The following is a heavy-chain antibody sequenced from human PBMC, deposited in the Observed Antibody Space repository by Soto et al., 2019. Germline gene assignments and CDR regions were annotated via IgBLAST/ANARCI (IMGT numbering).Heavy chain of an antibody. Sequence: PGGSLRLSCAASGFTFSSYAMSWVRQAPGKGLDWVSAISGSGGSTYYADSVKGRFTISRDNSKNTLYLQMNSLRAEDTALYYCAKDLPWGPENYDAFDIWGQGTMVTVSS. CDR2: ISGSGGST. D-gene: IGHD1-7*01. CDR3: AKDLPWGPENYDAFDI. V-gene: IGHV3-23*01. J-gene: IGHJ3*02. CDR1: GFTFSSYA.